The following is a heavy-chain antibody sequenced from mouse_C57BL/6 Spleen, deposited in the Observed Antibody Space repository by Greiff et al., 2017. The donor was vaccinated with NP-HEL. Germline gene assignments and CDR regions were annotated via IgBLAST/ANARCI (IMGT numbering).Heavy chain of an antibody. D-gene: IGHD1-1*01. Sequence: VQLKESGPGLVKPSQSLSLTCSVTGYSITSGYYWNWIRQFPGNNLEWMGYISYDGSNNYNPSLKNRISITRDTSKNQFFLKLNSVTTEDTATYYCARGPNYYGSNYFDYWGQGTTLTVSS. J-gene: IGHJ2*01. CDR2: ISYDGSN. V-gene: IGHV3-6*01. CDR1: GYSITSGYY. CDR3: ARGPNYYGSNYFDY.